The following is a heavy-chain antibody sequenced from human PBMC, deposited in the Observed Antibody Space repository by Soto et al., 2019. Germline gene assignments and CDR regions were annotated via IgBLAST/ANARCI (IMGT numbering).Heavy chain of an antibody. CDR3: ARDYKPYCSGGSCYSPALHNWFDP. V-gene: IGHV1-2*04. CDR1: GYTFTGYY. Sequence: GASVKVSCKASGYTFTGYYMHWVRQAPGQGLEWMGWINPNSGGTNYAQKFQGWVAMTRDTSISTAYMGLSRLRSDDTAVYYCARDYKPYCSGGSCYSPALHNWFDPWGQGTLVTVSS. CDR2: INPNSGGT. D-gene: IGHD2-15*01. J-gene: IGHJ5*02.